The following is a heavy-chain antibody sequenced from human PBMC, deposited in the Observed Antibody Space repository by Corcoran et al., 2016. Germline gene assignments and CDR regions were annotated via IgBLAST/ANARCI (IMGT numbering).Heavy chain of an antibody. CDR2: INGGKGDT. CDR1: GYTFTTYS. Sequence: QVQLVQSGAEVKKPGASVKVSCKTSGYTFTTYSIHWVRQAPGQRLEWMGWINGGKGDTKYSQKFQGRVTLTRDTSASTGHMELSSLRSEDTAVYYCARFPEGMAARFDYWGQGTLVTVSS. V-gene: IGHV1-3*01. CDR3: ARFPEGMAARFDY. J-gene: IGHJ4*02. D-gene: IGHD3-10*01.